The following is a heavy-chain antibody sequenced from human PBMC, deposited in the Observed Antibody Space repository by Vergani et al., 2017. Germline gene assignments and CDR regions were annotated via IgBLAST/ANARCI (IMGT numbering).Heavy chain of an antibody. CDR3: TTLSPNWADW. V-gene: IGHV3-15*01. CDR2: IKSQIDRGTT. Sequence: EVQLVESGGGLVKPGGSLRLSCAASGFSFSNAWMTCVRQGPGKWLEWVGRIKSQIDRGTTDYAAPVKGRLTISRDDSTNMLYLHMNRLKTEDTAVYYCTTLSPNWADWWGQGTLVNVSA. J-gene: IGHJ4*02. D-gene: IGHD7-27*01. CDR1: GFSFSNAW.